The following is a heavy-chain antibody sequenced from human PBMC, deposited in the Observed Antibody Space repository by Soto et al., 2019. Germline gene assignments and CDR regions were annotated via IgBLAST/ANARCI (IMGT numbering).Heavy chain of an antibody. D-gene: IGHD3-10*01. J-gene: IGHJ4*02. CDR1: EFTLSSYG. CDR3: AKSGIVSGLYYFDY. CDR2: ISYDGSNK. Sequence: GGPLRHSCAASEFTLSSYGMHWVRQTPGKGLEWVAVISYDGSNKYYADSVKGRFTISRDNSKNTLYLQMNSLRAEDTAVYYCAKSGIVSGLYYFDYWGQGTPVTVSS. V-gene: IGHV3-30*18.